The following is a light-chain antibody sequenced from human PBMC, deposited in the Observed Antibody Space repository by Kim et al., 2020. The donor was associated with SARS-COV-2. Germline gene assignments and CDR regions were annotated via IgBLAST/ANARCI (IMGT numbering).Light chain of an antibody. CDR2: WAS. Sequence: ATINYKSSQSVLYSSNNKNYLAWYQQKPGQPPKLLIYWASIRESGVPDRFSGSGSGTDFTLTISSLQAEDVAVYYCHQYESAPLTFGGGTKVDIK. V-gene: IGKV4-1*01. CDR1: QSVLYSSNNKNY. J-gene: IGKJ4*01. CDR3: HQYESAPLT.